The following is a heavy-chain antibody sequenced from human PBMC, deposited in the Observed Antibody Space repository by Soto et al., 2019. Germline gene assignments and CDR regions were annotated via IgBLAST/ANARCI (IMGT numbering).Heavy chain of an antibody. J-gene: IGHJ3*02. Sequence: SQTLSLTCAISGDSVSSNSAAWNWIRQSPSRGLEWLGRTYYRSKWYNDYAVSVKSRITINPDTSKNQFSLQLNSVTPEDTAVYYCAREGWLRLQVHDAFDIWGQGTMVTVSS. CDR2: TYYRSKWYN. V-gene: IGHV6-1*01. CDR1: GDSVSSNSAA. D-gene: IGHD5-12*01. CDR3: AREGWLRLQVHDAFDI.